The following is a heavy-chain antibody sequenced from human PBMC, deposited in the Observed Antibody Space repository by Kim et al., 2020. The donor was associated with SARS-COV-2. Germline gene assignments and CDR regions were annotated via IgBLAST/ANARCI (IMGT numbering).Heavy chain of an antibody. CDR1: GYTFTTYP. Sequence: ASVKVSCKASGYTFTTYPIHWVRQARGQSLEWMGWINAGNGNTKYSHKFRGRVTITSDTSASTVYLELSSLRSEDTAVYYCTREHRAGRWFDPWGQGTLV. CDR3: TREHRAGRWFDP. CDR2: INAGNGNT. J-gene: IGHJ5*02. V-gene: IGHV1-3*01.